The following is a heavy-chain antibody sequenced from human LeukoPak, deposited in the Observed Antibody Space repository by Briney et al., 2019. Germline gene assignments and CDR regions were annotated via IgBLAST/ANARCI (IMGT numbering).Heavy chain of an antibody. CDR1: GFTFSSYS. V-gene: IGHV3-21*01. CDR2: ISSSSSYI. Sequence: GGSLRLSCAASGFTFSSYSMNWVRRAPGKGLEWVSSISSSSSYIYYADSVKGRFTISRDNAKNSLYLQMNSLRAEDTAVYYCARWDDTYSYGSFSDFDYWGQGTLVTVSS. D-gene: IGHD5-18*01. J-gene: IGHJ4*02. CDR3: ARWDDTYSYGSFSDFDY.